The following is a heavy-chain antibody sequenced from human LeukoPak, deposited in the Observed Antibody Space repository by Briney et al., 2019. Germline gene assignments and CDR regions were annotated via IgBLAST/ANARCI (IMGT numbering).Heavy chain of an antibody. CDR3: AEGLVL. CDR2: ISYDGSNK. Sequence: PGGSLRLSCAASGFTFSSYGMHWVRQAPGKGLEWVAVISYDGSNKYYADSVKGRFTISRDNSKNTLYLQMNSLRAEVTAVYYCAEGLVLWGQGTLVTVSS. J-gene: IGHJ5*02. CDR1: GFTFSSYG. V-gene: IGHV3-30*18.